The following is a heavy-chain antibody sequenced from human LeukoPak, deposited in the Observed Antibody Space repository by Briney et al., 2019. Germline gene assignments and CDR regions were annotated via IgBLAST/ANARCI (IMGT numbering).Heavy chain of an antibody. V-gene: IGHV1-2*02. CDR2: MNPKSGGT. Sequence: GASVKVSCKASGYTFSDYYIHWVRQARGQGLEWMGWMNPKSGGTNSAPKLQGRVTMTRDTSNTTAYMEVSGLRSDDTAVYYCARVGPRSGSYYDYWGQGALVTDSS. CDR3: ARVGPRSGSYYDY. CDR1: GYTFSDYY. D-gene: IGHD3-10*01. J-gene: IGHJ4*02.